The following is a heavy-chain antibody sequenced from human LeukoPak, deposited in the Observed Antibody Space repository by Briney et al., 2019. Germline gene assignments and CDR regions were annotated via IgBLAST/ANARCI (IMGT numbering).Heavy chain of an antibody. D-gene: IGHD3-22*01. Sequence: PSETLSLTCSVSGGSISSYHWSWIRQPAGKGLEWIGRIYTRRSSNYNPSLKSRVTMSVDTSKNQFSLKLSSVTAADTAVYYCARDSVYYVSSGYYSNYYYYMDVWGKGTTVTVSS. CDR3: ARDSVYYVSSGYYSNYYYYMDV. CDR1: GGSISSYH. V-gene: IGHV4-4*07. J-gene: IGHJ6*03. CDR2: IYTRRSS.